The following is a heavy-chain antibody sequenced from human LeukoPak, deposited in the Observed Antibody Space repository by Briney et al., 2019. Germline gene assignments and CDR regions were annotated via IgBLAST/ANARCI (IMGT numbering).Heavy chain of an antibody. Sequence: GGSLRLSCAASGFTFSSYWMHWVRQAPGKGLVWVSRINSDGSSTSYADSVKGRFTISRDNAKNTLYLQMNSLRAEDTAVYYCATDDYDFWSGYSYPFDYWGQGTLVTVSS. CDR3: ATDDYDFWSGYSYPFDY. J-gene: IGHJ4*02. CDR1: GFTFSSYW. CDR2: INSDGSST. D-gene: IGHD3-3*01. V-gene: IGHV3-74*01.